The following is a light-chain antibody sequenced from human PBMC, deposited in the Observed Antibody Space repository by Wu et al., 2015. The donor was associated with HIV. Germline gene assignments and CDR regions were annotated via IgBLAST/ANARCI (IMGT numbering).Light chain of an antibody. CDR1: QSVSSW. CDR2: KAS. V-gene: IGKV1-5*03. CDR3: QQSYSTPRT. J-gene: IGKJ4*01. Sequence: DIQMTQSPSSLSASVGDRVTITCRASQSVSSWLAWYQQKPGKGPNLLIYKASTLEGGVPSRFSGSGSGTEFTLTISSLQPDDFATYYCQQSYSTPRTFGGGTKVEI.